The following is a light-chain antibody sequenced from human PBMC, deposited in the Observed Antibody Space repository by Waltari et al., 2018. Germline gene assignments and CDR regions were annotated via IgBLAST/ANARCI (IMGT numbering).Light chain of an antibody. Sequence: DIQMTQSPSTLSASVGDRVTVTCRASPSVSSWLAWYQQKPGKAPKLLIYDASSIESGVPSRFSGSVSGTEFTLTITSLQPDDSATYYCQQYSTYGTFGQGTKVEIK. V-gene: IGKV1-5*03. CDR2: DAS. CDR1: PSVSSW. CDR3: QQYSTYGT. J-gene: IGKJ1*01.